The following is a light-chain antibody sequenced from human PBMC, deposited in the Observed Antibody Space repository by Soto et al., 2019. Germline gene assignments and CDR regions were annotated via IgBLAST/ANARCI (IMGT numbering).Light chain of an antibody. J-gene: IGKJ4*01. V-gene: IGKV3-15*01. CDR2: HAS. CDR3: QQYSKWPLT. Sequence: EIVMTQSPATLSVSPGERATLSCRASQSVSNNLAWYQQKPGQAPRLLIYHASTKATGIPARFSGSGSGTEFTLNISSLQSEDFAVYYCQQYSKWPLTFGGGTKVEIK. CDR1: QSVSNN.